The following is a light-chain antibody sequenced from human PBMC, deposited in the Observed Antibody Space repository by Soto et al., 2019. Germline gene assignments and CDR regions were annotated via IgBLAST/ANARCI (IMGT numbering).Light chain of an antibody. J-gene: IGLJ2*01. Sequence: QSVLTQPPSASGTPGQRVTISFSGSSSNIGSNYVYWYQQLPGTAPKLLIYSNNQRPSGVPARFSGSKSGTSASLAISGLRSEDEADYYCAAWDDSLSGQVVFGGGTKLTVL. CDR1: SSNIGSNY. CDR2: SNN. CDR3: AAWDDSLSGQVV. V-gene: IGLV1-47*02.